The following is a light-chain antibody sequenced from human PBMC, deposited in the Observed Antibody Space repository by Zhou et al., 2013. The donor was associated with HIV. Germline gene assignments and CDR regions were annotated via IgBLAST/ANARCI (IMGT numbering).Light chain of an antibody. V-gene: IGKV1-5*03. CDR1: QSISSW. Sequence: DIQMTQSPSTRSASVGDRVTITCRASQSISSWLAWYQQKPGKAPKLLIYKASSLESGVPSRFSGSGSGTEFTLTISSLQPDDFAVYYCQQYGSSPQTFGQGPRWKSN. J-gene: IGKJ1*01. CDR3: QQYGSSPQT. CDR2: KAS.